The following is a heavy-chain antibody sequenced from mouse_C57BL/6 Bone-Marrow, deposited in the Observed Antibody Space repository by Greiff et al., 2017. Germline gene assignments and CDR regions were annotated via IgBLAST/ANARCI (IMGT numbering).Heavy chain of an antibody. CDR2: IRSKSNNYAT. J-gene: IGHJ4*01. CDR1: GFSFNTYA. D-gene: IGHD4-1*01. V-gene: IGHV10-1*01. Sequence: EVKLMESGGGLVQPKGSLKLSCAASGFSFNTYAMNWVRQAPGKGLEWVARIRSKSNNYATYYADSVKDRFTISRDDSESMLYLQMNNLKTEDTXMYYCVRHDWENAMDYWGQGTSVTVSS. CDR3: VRHDWENAMDY.